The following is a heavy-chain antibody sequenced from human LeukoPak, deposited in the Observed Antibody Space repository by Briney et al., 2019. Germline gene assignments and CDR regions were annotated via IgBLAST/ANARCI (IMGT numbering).Heavy chain of an antibody. V-gene: IGHV1-8*03. J-gene: IGHJ6*03. CDR2: VNPNAGNT. Sequence: ASVKVSCKASGYTFTSYAINWVRQAPGQGLEWMGWVNPNAGNTDYVHTVQGRVTLTRNTSISTAYMELSSLRSEDTAVYYCARGKYCSDATCYSLGYYYYMDVWGKGTTVTVSS. CDR3: ARGKYCSDATCYSLGYYYYMDV. CDR1: GYTFTSYA. D-gene: IGHD2-15*01.